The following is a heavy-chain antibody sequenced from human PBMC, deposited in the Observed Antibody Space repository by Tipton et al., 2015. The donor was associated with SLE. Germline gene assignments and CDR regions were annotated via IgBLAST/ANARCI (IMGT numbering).Heavy chain of an antibody. V-gene: IGHV4-38-2*02. CDR2: IYQSGGA. D-gene: IGHD1-26*01. Sequence: TLSLTCSVSAYSISSGYYWAWIRQPPGKGLEWIGSIYQSGGAFYSSSRKSRVSISVDTSRNQFSLTLTSATAADTAVYYCARVYSGSYYKAFDIWGQGAMVTVSS. J-gene: IGHJ3*02. CDR1: AYSISSGYY. CDR3: ARVYSGSYYKAFDI.